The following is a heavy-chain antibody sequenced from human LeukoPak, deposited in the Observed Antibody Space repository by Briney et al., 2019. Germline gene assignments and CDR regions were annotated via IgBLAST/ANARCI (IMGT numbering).Heavy chain of an antibody. V-gene: IGHV4-38-2*02. D-gene: IGHD2-15*01. Sequence: SETLSLTCTVSGYSISSGYYWGWIRQPPGKGLEWIGSIYHSGSTYYNPSLKSRVTISVDTSKNQFSLKLSSVTAADTAVYYCARVVVAATVHYSDYWGQGTLVTVSS. CDR1: GYSISSGYY. CDR2: IYHSGST. J-gene: IGHJ4*02. CDR3: ARVVVAATVHYSDY.